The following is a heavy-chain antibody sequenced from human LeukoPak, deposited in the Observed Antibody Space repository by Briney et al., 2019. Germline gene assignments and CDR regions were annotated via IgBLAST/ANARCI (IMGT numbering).Heavy chain of an antibody. Sequence: TGGSLRLSCAASGFSLSSYAMSWVRQAPGKGLEWVSAISSTDAGTYHADSVRGRFTISRDSSKNTLYLQMNSLRAEDTAVYYCAKGSMVERITMIVVVIDYFDYWGQGTLVTVSS. CDR2: ISSTDAGT. CDR3: AKGSMVERITMIVVVIDYFDY. V-gene: IGHV3-23*01. D-gene: IGHD3-22*01. CDR1: GFSLSSYA. J-gene: IGHJ4*02.